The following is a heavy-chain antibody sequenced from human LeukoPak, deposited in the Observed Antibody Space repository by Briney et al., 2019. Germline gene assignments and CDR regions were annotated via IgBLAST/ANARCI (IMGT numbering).Heavy chain of an antibody. Sequence: GASLKVSSKASGDTFTVDYMHCVPQSRGQGLEWMGWINPNSGGTNDARKFQGRVTMTRDTTISTAYLEPSRLRSEHTAVYYRASSHPPRCWSGGRCYTSIRAYWGQGPLVPVPS. V-gene: IGHV1-2*02. CDR3: ASSHPPRCWSGGRCYTSIRAY. CDR1: GDTFTVDY. J-gene: IGHJ4*02. CDR2: INPNSGGT. D-gene: IGHD2-15*01.